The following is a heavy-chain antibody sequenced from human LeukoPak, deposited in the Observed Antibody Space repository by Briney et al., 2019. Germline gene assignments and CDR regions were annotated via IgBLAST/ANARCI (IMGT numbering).Heavy chain of an antibody. CDR3: ARDQVAARRANWFDP. CDR1: GGSISSSSYY. J-gene: IGHJ5*02. D-gene: IGHD2-15*01. Sequence: SETLSLTCTVSGGSISSSSYYWGWIRQPPGTGLEWLGSIYYSGSTYYNPSLKSRVTISVDTSKNQFSLKLSSVTAADTAVYYCARDQVAARRANWFDPWGQGALVTVSS. V-gene: IGHV4-39*07. CDR2: IYYSGST.